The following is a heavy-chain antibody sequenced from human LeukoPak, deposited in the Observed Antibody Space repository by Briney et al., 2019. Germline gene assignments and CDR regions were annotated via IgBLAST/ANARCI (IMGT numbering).Heavy chain of an antibody. CDR2: IFYNGST. V-gene: IGHV4-59*11. Sequence: SETLSLTCTVSGGSISSHYCSWIREPPPKGLGFMGDIFYNGSTNYNPSLKSRVTISLDTSKNQFSLKVSSVAAADTAVYYCARGPEKWHWNCYHYMDVWGKGTTATVSS. D-gene: IGHD1-1*01. CDR3: ARGPEKWHWNCYHYMDV. J-gene: IGHJ6*03. CDR1: GGSISSHY.